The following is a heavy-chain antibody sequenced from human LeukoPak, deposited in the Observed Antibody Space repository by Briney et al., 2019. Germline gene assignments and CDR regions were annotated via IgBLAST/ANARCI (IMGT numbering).Heavy chain of an antibody. V-gene: IGHV4-34*01. D-gene: IGHD3-3*01. CDR2: INHSGGT. J-gene: IGHJ5*02. Sequence: SESLSLTCAVYGGSFSGYYWSWIRQPPGKGLEWIGEINHSGGTNYNPSLKSRVTISVDTSKHQYSLKLSSVTAADTAVYYCARGRRQILGVVISWFDPWGQGTLVTVSS. CDR1: GGSFSGYY. CDR3: ARGRRQILGVVISWFDP.